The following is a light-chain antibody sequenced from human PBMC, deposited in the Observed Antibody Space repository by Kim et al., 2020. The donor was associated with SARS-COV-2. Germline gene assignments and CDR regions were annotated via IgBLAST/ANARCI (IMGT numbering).Light chain of an antibody. V-gene: IGKV1-5*03. CDR2: RAS. CDR1: QSVSDW. CDR3: QHYSSFPYT. Sequence: SASVGDRVTITCRASQSVSDWLAWYQQKPGRAPKLLIYRASRLQSGVPSRFSGSGSGTEFTLTISSLQPDDFATFYCQHYSSFPYTFGQGTKLEI. J-gene: IGKJ2*01.